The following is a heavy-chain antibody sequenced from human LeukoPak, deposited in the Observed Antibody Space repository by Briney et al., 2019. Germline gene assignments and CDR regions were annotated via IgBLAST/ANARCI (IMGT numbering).Heavy chain of an antibody. Sequence: GGSLSLSCAAPGFTFSTYTMSWVRQAAEQGLEWVSLISGSGGSTYYADSVKGRFTISRDNSKNTLYLQMNSLRVEDTAVYYCARRHDSSGYYYFDYCGQGTLVTVSS. CDR2: ISGSGGST. V-gene: IGHV3-23*01. CDR1: GFTFSTYT. D-gene: IGHD3-22*01. CDR3: ARRHDSSGYYYFDY. J-gene: IGHJ4*02.